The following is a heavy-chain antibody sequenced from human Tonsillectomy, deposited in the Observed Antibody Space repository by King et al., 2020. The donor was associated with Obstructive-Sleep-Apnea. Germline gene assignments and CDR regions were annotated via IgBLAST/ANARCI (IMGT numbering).Heavy chain of an antibody. Sequence: VQLVQSGGGLVQPGGSLRLSCAASGFTFSSYWMHWVRQAPGKGLVWVSRITNDGSSTSYADSVKGRFTISRDNAKNTLFLQMNSLRAEDTAVYYCARDNLLWGIDVWGQGATVTVSS. CDR3: ARDNLLWGIDV. D-gene: IGHD2-2*01. J-gene: IGHJ6*02. CDR2: ITNDGSST. V-gene: IGHV3-74*01. CDR1: GFTFSSYW.